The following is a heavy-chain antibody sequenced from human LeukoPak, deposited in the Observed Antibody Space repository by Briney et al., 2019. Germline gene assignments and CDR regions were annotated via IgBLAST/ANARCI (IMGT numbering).Heavy chain of an antibody. Sequence: GGSLRLSCAASGFTFSGYAMSWVRQAPGKGLEWVGRIKSKTDGGTTDYAAPVKGRFTISRDDSKNTLYLQMNSLKTEDTAVYYCATEDDSSGYYYPDAFDIWGQGTMVTVSS. D-gene: IGHD3-22*01. CDR3: ATEDDSSGYYYPDAFDI. CDR2: IKSKTDGGTT. J-gene: IGHJ3*02. V-gene: IGHV3-15*01. CDR1: GFTFSGYA.